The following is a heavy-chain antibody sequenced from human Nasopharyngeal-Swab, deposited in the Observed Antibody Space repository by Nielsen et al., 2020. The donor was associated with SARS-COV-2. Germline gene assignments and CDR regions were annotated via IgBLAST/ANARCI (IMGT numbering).Heavy chain of an antibody. CDR2: ISVYNADT. J-gene: IGHJ4*02. V-gene: IGHV1-18*01. CDR3: ARDMEEWLVVPSLSFDY. CDR1: GYSFRSYG. D-gene: IGHD3-3*01. Sequence: ASVKVSCKASGYSFRSYGINWVRQAPGQGLEWMGWISVYNADTNYAQKLQGRVPMTTDTSTSTAYMELRSLRSDDTAVYYCARDMEEWLVVPSLSFDYWGQGTLVTVSS.